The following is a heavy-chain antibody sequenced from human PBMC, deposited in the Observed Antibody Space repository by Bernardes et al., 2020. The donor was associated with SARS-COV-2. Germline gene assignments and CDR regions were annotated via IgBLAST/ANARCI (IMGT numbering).Heavy chain of an antibody. D-gene: IGHD6-19*01. CDR1: GYTFTDYY. CDR3: ARDRSSYPYYYYGLDV. J-gene: IGHJ6*02. Sequence: ASVKVSCMASGYTFTDYYIHWVRQAPGQGLEWMGWINPNSGDTTYAQKFQGRVTMTRDTSTSTAYMELTRLGSDDTAVYYCARDRSSYPYYYYGLDVWGQGTTVTVSS. V-gene: IGHV1-2*02. CDR2: INPNSGDT.